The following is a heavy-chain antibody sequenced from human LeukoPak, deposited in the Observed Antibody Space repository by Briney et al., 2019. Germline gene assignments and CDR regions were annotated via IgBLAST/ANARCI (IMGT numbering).Heavy chain of an antibody. D-gene: IGHD2-15*01. J-gene: IGHJ4*02. Sequence: QTGGSLRLSCAASGFTFSSHWMSWVRQAPGKGLEWVANIKQDGSEKYYVDSVKGRFTISRDNAKNSLYLQMNSLRAEDTAVYYCASSCSGGSCFDYWGQGTLVTVSS. CDR3: ASSCSGGSCFDY. V-gene: IGHV3-7*01. CDR1: GFTFSSHW. CDR2: IKQDGSEK.